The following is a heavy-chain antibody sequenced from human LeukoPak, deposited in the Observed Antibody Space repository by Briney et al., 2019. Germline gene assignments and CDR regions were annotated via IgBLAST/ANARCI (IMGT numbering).Heavy chain of an antibody. CDR3: ARSPLSSSGWYRPDH. D-gene: IGHD6-19*01. Sequence: PSETLSLTCTVSGGSVRSYYWTWIRQPAGQGLEWIGRIDTGGSGNYNPSLKGRVTMSVDTAENHISLKVTSVTAADTAVYFCARSPLSSSGWYRPDHWGQGTLVTVSA. CDR2: IDTGGSG. V-gene: IGHV4-4*07. CDR1: GGSVRSYY. J-gene: IGHJ4*02.